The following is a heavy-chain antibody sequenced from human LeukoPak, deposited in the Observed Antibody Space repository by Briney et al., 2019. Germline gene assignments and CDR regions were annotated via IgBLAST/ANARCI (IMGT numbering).Heavy chain of an antibody. V-gene: IGHV3-48*01. Sequence: GGSLRLSCAASGFTFSSYRMNWVRQAPGKGLEWVSYISSSSSTIYYADSVKGRFTISRDNAKNSLYLQMNSLRAEDTAVYYCARDVSDYGDYAFDIWGQGTMVTVSS. J-gene: IGHJ3*02. CDR2: ISSSSSTI. CDR3: ARDVSDYGDYAFDI. D-gene: IGHD4-17*01. CDR1: GFTFSSYR.